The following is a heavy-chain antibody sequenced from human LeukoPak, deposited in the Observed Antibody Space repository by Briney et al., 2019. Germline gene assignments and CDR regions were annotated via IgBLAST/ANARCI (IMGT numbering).Heavy chain of an antibody. Sequence: SETLSLTCAVYGGSFSGYYWSWIRQPPGKVLEWIGEINHSGSTNYNPSLKSRVTISVDTSKNQFSLKLSSVTAADTAVYYCASTEDYSYGSDYYYYMDVWGKGTTVTISS. J-gene: IGHJ6*03. CDR1: GGSFSGYY. D-gene: IGHD5-18*01. CDR2: INHSGST. CDR3: ASTEDYSYGSDYYYYMDV. V-gene: IGHV4-34*01.